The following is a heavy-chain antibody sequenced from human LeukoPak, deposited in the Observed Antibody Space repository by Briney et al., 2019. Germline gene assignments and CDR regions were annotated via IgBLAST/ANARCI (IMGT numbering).Heavy chain of an antibody. V-gene: IGHV4-38-2*01. CDR3: ARLIYSSGYYLDF. Sequence: PSETLSLTCAVSGYSISSGYYWGWIRQPPGKGLEWIGTIYRRGSTYYNPSLKSRVTISIDTSKNQFSLKLSSVTAADTAVYYCARLIYSSGYYLDFWGQGTLVTVSS. CDR1: GYSISSGYY. D-gene: IGHD3-22*01. CDR2: IYRRGST. J-gene: IGHJ4*02.